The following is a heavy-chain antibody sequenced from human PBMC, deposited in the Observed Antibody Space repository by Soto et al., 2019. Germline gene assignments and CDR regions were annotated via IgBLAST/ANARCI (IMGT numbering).Heavy chain of an antibody. J-gene: IGHJ4*02. CDR2: IYYSGST. Sequence: SETLSLTCTVSGGSISSYYWSWIRQPPGKGLEWIGYIYYSGSTNYNPSLKSRVTISVDTSKNQFSLKLSSVTAADTDLYYCASLYLYSSIYGSGSYLDYWGQGTLVTVSS. D-gene: IGHD3-10*01. CDR3: ASLYLYSSIYGSGSYLDY. CDR1: GGSISSYY. V-gene: IGHV4-59*08.